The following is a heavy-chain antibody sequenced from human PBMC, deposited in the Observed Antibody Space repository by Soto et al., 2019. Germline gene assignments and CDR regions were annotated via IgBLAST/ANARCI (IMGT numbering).Heavy chain of an antibody. J-gene: IGHJ6*02. CDR3: ARGGLIAARPYYYYGMDV. Sequence: GGSLRLSCAASGFTFSSYSMNWVRQAPGKGLEWVSSISSSSSYIYYADSVKGRFTISRDNAKNSLYLQMNSLRAEDTAVYYCARGGLIAARPYYYYGMDVWGQGTTVTVSS. D-gene: IGHD6-6*01. CDR2: ISSSSSYI. V-gene: IGHV3-21*01. CDR1: GFTFSSYS.